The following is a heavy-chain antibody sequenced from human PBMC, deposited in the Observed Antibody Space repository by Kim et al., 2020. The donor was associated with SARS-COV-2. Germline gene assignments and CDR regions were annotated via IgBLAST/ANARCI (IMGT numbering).Heavy chain of an antibody. CDR3: ATSVMAAGSY. Sequence: TYYLDSVKGRFTVSRDNSKNTLYLQRNSLRAEDTAVYYCATSVMAAGSYWGQETLATVSS. D-gene: IGHD6-13*01. V-gene: IGHV3-23*01. J-gene: IGHJ4*02. CDR2: T.